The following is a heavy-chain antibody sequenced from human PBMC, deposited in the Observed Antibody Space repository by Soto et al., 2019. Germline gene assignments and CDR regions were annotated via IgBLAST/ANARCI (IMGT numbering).Heavy chain of an antibody. CDR2: ITSDGGNT. D-gene: IGHD3-10*01. Sequence: EVQLLESGGGLVQPGGSLRLSCAASGFTFSSYAMTWVRQAPGKGLEWVSTITSDGGNTYYVDSVKGRFTISRDNSKNTLYLQMNSLRAEDTAVYYCAKGRGGNNISSFDYWGQGTLVTVSS. J-gene: IGHJ4*02. V-gene: IGHV3-23*01. CDR1: GFTFSSYA. CDR3: AKGRGGNNISSFDY.